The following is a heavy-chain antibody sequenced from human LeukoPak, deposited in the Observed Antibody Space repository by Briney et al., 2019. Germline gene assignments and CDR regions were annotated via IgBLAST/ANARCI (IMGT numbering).Heavy chain of an antibody. D-gene: IGHD3-9*01. CDR1: GGSISSYY. CDR2: IYYSGST. V-gene: IGHV4-59*01. J-gene: IGHJ2*01. Sequence: SETLSLTCTVSGGSISSYYWSWIRQPPGKGLEWIGYIYYSGSTNYNPSLKSRVTISVDTSKNQFSLKLSSVTAADTAVYYCASRRYFDWLLPYWYFDLWGRGTLVTVSS. CDR3: ASRRYFDWLLPYWYFDL.